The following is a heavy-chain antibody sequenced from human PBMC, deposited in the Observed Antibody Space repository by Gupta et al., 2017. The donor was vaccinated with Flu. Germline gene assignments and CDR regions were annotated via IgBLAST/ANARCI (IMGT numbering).Heavy chain of an antibody. D-gene: IGHD4-4*01. CDR2: INSDGSIR. V-gene: IGHV3-74*01. Sequence: MHWVRQAPGKGPGWVSRINSDGSIRSYADSVKGRFTISRDNAKNMLYLQMNSLRAEDTAVYYCVRDYTGKYDQWGQGILVTVSS. CDR3: VRDYTGKYDQ. J-gene: IGHJ4*02.